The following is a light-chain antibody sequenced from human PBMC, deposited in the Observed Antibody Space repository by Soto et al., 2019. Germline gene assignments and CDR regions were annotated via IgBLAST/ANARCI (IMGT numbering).Light chain of an antibody. V-gene: IGLV2-14*01. CDR2: EVS. CDR3: SSYTSSSTPYV. J-gene: IGLJ1*01. CDR1: SGNVGGYNY. Sequence: QSALTQPASVSGSPGQSITIPCTGTSGNVGGYNYVSWYQQHPGKAPKLMIYEVSNRPSGVSNRFSGSKSGNTASLTISGLQAEDEADYYCSSYTSSSTPYVFGTGTKLTVL.